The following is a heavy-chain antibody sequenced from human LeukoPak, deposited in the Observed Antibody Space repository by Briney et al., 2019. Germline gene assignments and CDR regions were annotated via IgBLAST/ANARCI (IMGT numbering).Heavy chain of an antibody. Sequence: SETLSLTCTVSGGSISSGGYYWSWIRQHPGKGLEWIGYIYSSGSTNYNPSLKGRVTISVDTSKNQFSLKLSSVTAADTAVYYCAREGSTNILDYWGQGTLVTVSS. V-gene: IGHV4-61*08. CDR1: GGSISSGGYY. J-gene: IGHJ4*02. D-gene: IGHD2-2*01. CDR2: IYSSGST. CDR3: AREGSTNILDY.